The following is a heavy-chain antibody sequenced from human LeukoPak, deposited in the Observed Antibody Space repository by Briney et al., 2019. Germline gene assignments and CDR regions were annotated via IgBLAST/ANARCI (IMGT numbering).Heavy chain of an antibody. D-gene: IGHD4/OR15-4a*01. J-gene: IGHJ4*02. CDR1: GGSITVVY. CDR2: IYSSAKT. V-gene: IGHV4-4*09. Sequence: PSETLSPTCTVSGGSITVVYWSWIRQPPGEGRECIGYIYSSAKTNYNPSLKGRFTISVETSKNQFSLELCAVTARTTALYYGARWAESGDYRGHFDYWGQGILVTVSS. CDR3: ARWAESGDYRGHFDY.